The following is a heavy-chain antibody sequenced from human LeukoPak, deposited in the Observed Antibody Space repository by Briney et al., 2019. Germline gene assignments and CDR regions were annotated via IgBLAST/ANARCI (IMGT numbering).Heavy chain of an antibody. V-gene: IGHV4-59*01. CDR3: ARVIKGDYAFVRYYYMDV. D-gene: IGHD4-17*01. CDR2: IYYSGST. J-gene: IGHJ6*03. CDR1: GGSISSYY. Sequence: SETLSLTCTVSGGSISSYYWSWIRQPPGKGLEWIGYIYYSGSTNYNPSLKSRVTISVETSKNQFSLKLSSVTAADTAVYYCARVIKGDYAFVRYYYMDVWGKGTTVTVSS.